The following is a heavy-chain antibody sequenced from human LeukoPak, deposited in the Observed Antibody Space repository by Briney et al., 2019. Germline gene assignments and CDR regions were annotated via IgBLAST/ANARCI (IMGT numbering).Heavy chain of an antibody. CDR3: ARDGGIVGATMPAEYFQH. D-gene: IGHD1-26*01. CDR2: VYTSGST. J-gene: IGHJ1*01. CDR1: GGSISSGSYY. V-gene: IGHV4-61*02. Sequence: PSQTLSLTCTVSGGSISSGSYYWSWIRQPAGKGLEWIGRVYTSGSTNYNPSLKSRVTISADTSKNQFSLKLSSVTAADTAVYYCARDGGIVGATMPAEYFQHWGQGTLVTVSS.